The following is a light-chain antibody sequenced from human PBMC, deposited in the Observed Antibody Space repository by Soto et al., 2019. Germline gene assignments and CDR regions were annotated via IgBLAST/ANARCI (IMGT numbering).Light chain of an antibody. CDR1: QSVSTH. V-gene: IGKV3-15*01. CDR3: QQYHIWYT. J-gene: IGKJ2*01. Sequence: EIVVTQFPATLSVSPGERATLSCRTSQSVSTHLAWFQQRPGQAPRLLIYETSTRATGVPARFTGSGSETEFTLTISSLQSEDFAVYYCQQYHIWYTFAQGTELDIK. CDR2: ETS.